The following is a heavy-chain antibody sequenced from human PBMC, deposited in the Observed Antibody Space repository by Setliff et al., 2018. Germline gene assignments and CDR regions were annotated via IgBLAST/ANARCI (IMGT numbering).Heavy chain of an antibody. CDR1: GGSFSGYY. D-gene: IGHD3-10*01. J-gene: IGHJ6*04. V-gene: IGHV4-34*11. CDR2: FYHSGST. CDR3: ARGTDYHGSGSYWAKDV. Sequence: SETLSLTCAVYGGSFSGYYWSWIRQPPGKGLEWIGYFYHSGSTNYNPSLKGRVTMTRDTSITTVYMDLSSLKSDDTAVYYCARGTDYHGSGSYWAKDVWGKGTTVTVSS.